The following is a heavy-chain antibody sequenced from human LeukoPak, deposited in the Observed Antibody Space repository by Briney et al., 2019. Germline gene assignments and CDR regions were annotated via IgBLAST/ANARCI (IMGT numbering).Heavy chain of an antibody. CDR1: GFTFSSCA. CDR3: AKDDKGADFWSGYCFDY. J-gene: IGHJ4*02. Sequence: GGSLRLSCGASGFTFSSCAMSWVRQAPGKGLEWVSAISGSGGFTYYADSVKGRFTISRDNSKNTLYLQMNSLRAEDTAVYYCAKDDKGADFWSGYCFDYWGQGTLVPVSS. D-gene: IGHD3-3*01. CDR2: ISGSGGFT. V-gene: IGHV3-23*01.